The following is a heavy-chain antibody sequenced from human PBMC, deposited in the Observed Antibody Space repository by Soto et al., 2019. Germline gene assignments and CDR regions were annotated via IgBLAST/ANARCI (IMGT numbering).Heavy chain of an antibody. Sequence: PSETLSLTCAVSGYSISSGYYWGWIRQPPGKGLEWIGSIYHSGSTYYNPSLKSRVTISVDTSKNQFSLKLSSVTAADTAVYYCARVRGYSYGGVDVWGQGTTVTVSS. D-gene: IGHD5-18*01. V-gene: IGHV4-38-2*01. CDR3: ARVRGYSYGGVDV. CDR1: GYSISSGYY. J-gene: IGHJ6*02. CDR2: IYHSGST.